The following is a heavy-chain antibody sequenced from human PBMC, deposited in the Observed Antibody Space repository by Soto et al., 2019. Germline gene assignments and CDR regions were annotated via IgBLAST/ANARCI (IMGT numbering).Heavy chain of an antibody. J-gene: IGHJ4*02. V-gene: IGHV5-51*01. CDR1: EYNFIAYW. CDR3: ARQGLNCGGDCLDY. CDR2: IYPADSDA. Sequence: PGESLKISCKASEYNFIAYWIAWVRQTPGKGLEWMGIIYPADSDARYSPSFQGQVTMSVDKSLSTAYLQWSGLKDSDTAVYYCARQGLNCGGDCLDYWGQGTLVTGSS. D-gene: IGHD2-21*02.